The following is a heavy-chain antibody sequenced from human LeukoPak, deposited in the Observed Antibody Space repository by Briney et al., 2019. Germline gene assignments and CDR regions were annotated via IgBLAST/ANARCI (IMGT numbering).Heavy chain of an antibody. D-gene: IGHD3-10*01. J-gene: IGHJ3*02. CDR3: ARGRVAVLLWFGESDDAFDI. V-gene: IGHV4-61*02. CDR1: GGSISSGSYY. Sequence: PSETLSLTCTVSGGSISSGSYYWSWIRQPAGKGLEWIGRIYTSGSTNYNPSLKSRVTISVDTSKNQFSLKLSSVTAADTAVYYCARGRVAVLLWFGESDDAFDIWGQGTMVTVSS. CDR2: IYTSGST.